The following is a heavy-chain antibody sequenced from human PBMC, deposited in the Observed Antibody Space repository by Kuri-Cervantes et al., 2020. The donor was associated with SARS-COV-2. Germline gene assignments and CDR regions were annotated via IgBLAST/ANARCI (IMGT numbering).Heavy chain of an antibody. CDR1: GFTFTSHAM. D-gene: IGHD2-21*01. CDR3: ARHSQGYYYYYMDV. CDR2: IYYSGST. Sequence: SETLSLTCAVSGFTFTSHAMHWVRQAPGKGLEWIGSIYYSGSTYYNPSLKSRVTISVDTSKNQFSLKLSSVTAADTAVYYCARHSQGYYYYYMDVWGKGTTVTVSS. J-gene: IGHJ6*03. V-gene: IGHV4-38-2*01.